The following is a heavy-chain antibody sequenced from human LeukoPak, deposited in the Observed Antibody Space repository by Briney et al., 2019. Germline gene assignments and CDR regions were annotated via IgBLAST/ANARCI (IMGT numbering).Heavy chain of an antibody. D-gene: IGHD3-3*01. J-gene: IGHJ4*02. Sequence: GGSLRLSCAASGLAFSSYAMSWVRQAPGKGLEWVSTISVASNTFYADSVKGRFTISRDNSRNTVYLQMTSLRADDAAVYYCADYGVSGVRNNFYWGQGTLVTVSS. CDR2: ISVASNT. V-gene: IGHV3-23*01. CDR1: GLAFSSYA. CDR3: ADYGVSGVRNNFY.